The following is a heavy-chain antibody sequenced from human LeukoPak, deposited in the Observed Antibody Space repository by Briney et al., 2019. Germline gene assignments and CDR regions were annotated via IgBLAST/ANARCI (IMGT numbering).Heavy chain of an antibody. D-gene: IGHD6-13*01. CDR2: ITRSSSYI. CDR3: ARDIATAGHLAFDY. J-gene: IGHJ4*02. Sequence: GGSLRLSCAASGFTFNTYSMNWVHQAPGKGLEWVSSITRSSSYIYYADSVKGRFTISRDNAKNSLFLQMNSLRAEDTAVYYCARDIATAGHLAFDYWGQGTLVTVSP. V-gene: IGHV3-21*01. CDR1: GFTFNTYS.